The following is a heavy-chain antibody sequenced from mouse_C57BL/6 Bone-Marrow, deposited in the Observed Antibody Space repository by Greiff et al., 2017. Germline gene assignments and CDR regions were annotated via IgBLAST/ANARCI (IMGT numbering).Heavy chain of an antibody. J-gene: IGHJ2*01. CDR1: GFTFSNYW. CDR3: TGEGGGDYFDY. V-gene: IGHV6-3*01. D-gene: IGHD1-1*02. Sequence: EVKLEESGGGLVQPGGSMKLSCVASGFTFSNYWMNWVRQSPEKGLEWVAQIRLKSDNYATHYAESVKGRFTISRDDSKSSVYLQMNNLRAEDTGIYYCTGEGGGDYFDYWGQGTTLTVSS. CDR2: IRLKSDNYAT.